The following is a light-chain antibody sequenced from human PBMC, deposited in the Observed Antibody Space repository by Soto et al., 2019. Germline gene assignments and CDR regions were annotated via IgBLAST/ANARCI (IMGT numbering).Light chain of an antibody. V-gene: IGLV1-51*01. CDR1: SSNIGNNY. Sequence: QSVLTQPPSMSAAPGQKVTISCSGSSSNIGNNYVSWYQQLPGTAPKLLIYHNNERPSGIRDRLSTSKSGASATLGITGLQTGDEADYYCGTWDSSLSAVVFGGGTKLTVL. J-gene: IGLJ2*01. CDR2: HNN. CDR3: GTWDSSLSAVV.